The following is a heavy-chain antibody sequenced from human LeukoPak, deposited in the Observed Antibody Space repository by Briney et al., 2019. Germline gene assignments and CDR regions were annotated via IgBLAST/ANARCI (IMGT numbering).Heavy chain of an antibody. Sequence: ASVKVSCKASSRISWVRQAPGQGLEWMAWIGTYGGDTYYAQKFQGRATVTTDRSTSTAYMELRTLRSDDTAVYYCARDLWNFDDSDGYNKDFDSWGQGTLITVSS. CDR2: IGTYGGDT. V-gene: IGHV1-18*01. D-gene: IGHD3-9*01. J-gene: IGHJ5*01. CDR1: SR. CDR3: ARDLWNFDDSDGYNKDFDS.